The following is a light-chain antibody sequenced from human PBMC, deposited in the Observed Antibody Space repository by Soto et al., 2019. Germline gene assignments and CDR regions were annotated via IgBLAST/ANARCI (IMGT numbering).Light chain of an antibody. CDR3: QQYNTYPLT. J-gene: IGKJ4*01. CDR1: QSISSW. V-gene: IGKV1-5*03. Sequence: DIQMTQSPSTLSASVGDRVTITCRASQSISSWLAWYQQKPGKAPKFLTFKAYSLESGITARFSGSGSGTEFTLTISSLQPDDFATNYCQQYNTYPLTVGGGTKVEIK. CDR2: KAY.